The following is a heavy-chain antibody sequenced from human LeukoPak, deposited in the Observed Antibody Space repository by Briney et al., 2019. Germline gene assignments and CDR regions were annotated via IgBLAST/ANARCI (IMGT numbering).Heavy chain of an antibody. CDR1: GGSISSYY. CDR2: IYDRGST. J-gene: IGHJ4*02. CDR3: ARVRTFDN. Sequence: SETLSLTCTVSGGSISSYYWSWIRQPPGKGLEWIRNIYDRGSTKYNPSLKSRVTISVDTSKNQFSLRLSSVTAADTAVYYCARVRTFDNWGQGTLVTVSS. V-gene: IGHV4-59*01.